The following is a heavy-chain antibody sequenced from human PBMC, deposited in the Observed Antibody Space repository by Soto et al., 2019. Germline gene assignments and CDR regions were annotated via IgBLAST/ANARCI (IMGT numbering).Heavy chain of an antibody. CDR1: GFTFSSYA. CDR2: ISYDGSNK. V-gene: IGHV3-30-3*01. CDR3: ARRAAAGTAYDAFDI. J-gene: IGHJ3*02. D-gene: IGHD6-13*01. Sequence: PGGSLRLSCAASGFTFSSYAMHWVRQAPGKGLEWAAVISYDGSNKYYADSVKGRFTISRDNSKNTLYLQMNSLRAEDTAVYYCARRAAAGTAYDAFDIWGQGTMVTVSS.